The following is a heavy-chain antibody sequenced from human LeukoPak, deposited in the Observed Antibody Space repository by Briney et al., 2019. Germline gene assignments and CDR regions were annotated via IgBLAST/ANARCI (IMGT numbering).Heavy chain of an antibody. V-gene: IGHV4-59*01. J-gene: IGHJ3*02. Sequence: SETLSLTCTVSGGSISSYYWSWIRQPPGKGLEGIGYIYYSGSTNYNPSLKSRVTISVDTSKNQFSLKLSSVTAADTAEYYCARVGTSPEAFDIWGQGTLVTVSS. CDR1: GGSISSYY. CDR3: ARVGTSPEAFDI. CDR2: IYYSGST. D-gene: IGHD1-14*01.